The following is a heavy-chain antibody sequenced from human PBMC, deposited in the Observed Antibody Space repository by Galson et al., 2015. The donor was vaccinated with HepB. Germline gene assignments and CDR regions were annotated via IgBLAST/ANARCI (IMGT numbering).Heavy chain of an antibody. CDR2: ISSTRSSI. CDR1: GFTFSSYS. D-gene: IGHD5-12*01. V-gene: IGHV3-48*01. CDR3: ARFGYSGYHLDY. J-gene: IGHJ4*02. Sequence: SLRLSCAASGFTFSSYSMNWVRQAPGKGLEWVSYISSTRSSIHYADSVKGRFTISRDDAKDSLYLQMNSLRAEDTAVYYCARFGYSGYHLDYWGRGTLVTVSS.